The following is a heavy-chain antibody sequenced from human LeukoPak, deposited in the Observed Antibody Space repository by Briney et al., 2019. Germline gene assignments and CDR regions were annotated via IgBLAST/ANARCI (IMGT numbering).Heavy chain of an antibody. CDR3: ATDIPRRVRGVVYSSFGMDV. Sequence: GASVKVSCKVSGYTLTDLSMHWVRRAPGKGLEWLGGFDPEDGETIYAQKFQGRVTLAEDTSTDTAYMELSSLRSEDTAAYYCATDIPRRVRGVVYSSFGMDVWGQGTTVTVSS. CDR2: FDPEDGET. J-gene: IGHJ6*02. D-gene: IGHD3-10*01. V-gene: IGHV1-24*01. CDR1: GYTLTDLS.